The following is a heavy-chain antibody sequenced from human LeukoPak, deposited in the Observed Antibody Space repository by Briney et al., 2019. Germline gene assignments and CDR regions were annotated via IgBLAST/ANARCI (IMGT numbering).Heavy chain of an antibody. CDR3: ARTGAGSRTRTPSES. CDR1: GFIFSSYS. D-gene: IGHD3-10*01. CDR2: IGVSGGNT. V-gene: IGHV3-23*01. J-gene: IGHJ5*02. Sequence: GGSLRLSCAASGFIFSSYSMSWVRQAPGKGLEWFSAIGVSGGNTYYADSVKGRFTISRDNSKNTLYLQMNSLRAEDTAVYYCARTGAGSRTRTPSESWGQGTLVTVSS.